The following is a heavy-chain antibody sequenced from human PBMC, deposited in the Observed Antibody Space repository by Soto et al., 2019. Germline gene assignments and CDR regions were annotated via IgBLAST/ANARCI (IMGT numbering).Heavy chain of an antibody. CDR2: ICTTCSYI. D-gene: IGHD1-1*01. CDR1: GFTFSRYS. Sequence: GGSLRRSCAASGFTFSRYSMNWVRQAPGKGLEWVSSICTTCSYIHYADSVKGRFTISRHNANYSLYLQISSLRAEDPVVYYCARDFYHNQNPFFFDYGGQGTLVTASS. CDR3: ARDFYHNQNPFFFDY. V-gene: IGHV3-21*01. J-gene: IGHJ4*02.